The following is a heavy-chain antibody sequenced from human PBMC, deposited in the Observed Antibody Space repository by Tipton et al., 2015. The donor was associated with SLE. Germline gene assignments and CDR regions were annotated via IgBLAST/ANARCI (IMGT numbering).Heavy chain of an antibody. CDR3: AREREVGTMIVAGWYFDL. D-gene: IGHD3-22*01. CDR2: IYTSGST. J-gene: IGHJ2*01. CDR1: GGSISSYY. V-gene: IGHV4-4*07. Sequence: TLSLTCTVSGGSISSYYWSWIRQPPGKGLEWIGRIYTSGSTNYNPSLKSRVTMSVDTSKNQFSLKLSSVTAADTAVYYCAREREVGTMIVAGWYFDLWGRGTLVTVSS.